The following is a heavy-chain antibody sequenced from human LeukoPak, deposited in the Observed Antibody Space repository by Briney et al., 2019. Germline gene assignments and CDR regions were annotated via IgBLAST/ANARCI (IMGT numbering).Heavy chain of an antibody. Sequence: GGSLRLSCAASGFTFSSYWMHWVRQAPGKGLVWVSRINSDGSSTSYADSVKGRFTISGDNAKNTLYLQMNSLRAEDTAVYYCGYSSWRRPNWFDPWGQGTLVTVSS. V-gene: IGHV3-74*01. CDR2: INSDGSST. CDR3: GYSSWRRPNWFDP. D-gene: IGHD6-13*01. J-gene: IGHJ5*02. CDR1: GFTFSSYW.